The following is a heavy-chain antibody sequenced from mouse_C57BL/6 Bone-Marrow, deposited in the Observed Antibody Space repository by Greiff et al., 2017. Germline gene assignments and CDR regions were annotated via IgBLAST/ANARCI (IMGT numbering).Heavy chain of an antibody. V-gene: IGHV1-69*01. D-gene: IGHD2-3*01. CDR2: IDPSDSYT. CDR3: ARDDGYRAWFAY. J-gene: IGHJ3*01. Sequence: QVQLQQPGAELVMPGASVKLSCKASGYTFTSYWMHWVKQRPGQGLEWIGEIDPSDSYTNYNQKFKGKSTLTVDKSSSTAYMQLSSLTSEDSAVYYGARDDGYRAWFAYWGQGTLVTVSA. CDR1: GYTFTSYW.